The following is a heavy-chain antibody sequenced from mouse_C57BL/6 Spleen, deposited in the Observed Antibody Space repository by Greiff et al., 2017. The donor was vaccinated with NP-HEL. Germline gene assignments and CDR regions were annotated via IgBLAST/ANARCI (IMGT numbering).Heavy chain of an antibody. CDR3: ARVTMVTTGFAY. V-gene: IGHV1-64*01. J-gene: IGHJ3*01. D-gene: IGHD2-2*01. CDR2: IHPNSGST. Sequence: VQLQQSGAELVKPGASVKLSCKASGYTFTSYWMHWVKQRPGQGLEWIGMIHPNSGSTNYNEKFKSKATLTVDKSSSTAYMQISSLTSEESAVYYFARVTMVTTGFAYWGQGTLVTVSA. CDR1: GYTFTSYW.